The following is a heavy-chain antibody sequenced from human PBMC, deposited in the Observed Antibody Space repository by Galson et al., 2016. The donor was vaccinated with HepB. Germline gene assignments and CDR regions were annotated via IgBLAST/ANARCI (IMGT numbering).Heavy chain of an antibody. CDR3: SRDPMYGGFGDV. Sequence: SETLSLTCAVNGGSFSGQYWRWIRQPPGKGLEWIGDINNRGSSDYNPSLRGRVTMSVDKSANQFSLKLNSVTAADTAVYYCSRDPMYGGFGDVWAQGILVTVSS. V-gene: IGHV4-34*01. J-gene: IGHJ4*02. CDR2: INNRGSS. CDR1: GGSFSGQY. D-gene: IGHD5-12*01.